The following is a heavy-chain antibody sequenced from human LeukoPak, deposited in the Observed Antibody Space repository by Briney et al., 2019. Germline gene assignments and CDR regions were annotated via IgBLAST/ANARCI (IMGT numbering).Heavy chain of an antibody. CDR3: ARFYGSGSYYYFDY. J-gene: IGHJ4*02. V-gene: IGHV4-38-2*02. D-gene: IGHD3-10*01. CDR1: GYSISSGYY. Sequence: SETLSLTCTVSGYSISSGYYWAWIRQPPGKGLEWIGSIYHSGSTYYNPSLKSRVTISVDTSKNQFSLKLSSVTAADTAVYYCARFYGSGSYYYFDYWGQGTLVTVSS. CDR2: IYHSGST.